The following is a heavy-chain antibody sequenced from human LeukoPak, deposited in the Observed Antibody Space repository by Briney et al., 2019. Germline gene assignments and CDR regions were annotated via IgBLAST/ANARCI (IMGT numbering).Heavy chain of an antibody. Sequence: ASVKVSCKASGGTFSSYAISWVRQAPGQGLEWMGRIIPIFGTANYAQKFQGRVTITADESTSTAYMELSSLRSEETAVYYCARGGVAATRLATLNWFDPWGQGTLVTVSS. CDR2: IIPIFGTA. J-gene: IGHJ5*02. V-gene: IGHV1-69*13. CDR3: ARGGVAATRLATLNWFDP. CDR1: GGTFSSYA. D-gene: IGHD2-15*01.